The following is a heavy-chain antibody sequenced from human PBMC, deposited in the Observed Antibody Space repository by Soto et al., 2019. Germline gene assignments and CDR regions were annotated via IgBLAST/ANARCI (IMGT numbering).Heavy chain of an antibody. CDR2: ISYDGSNK. V-gene: IGHV3-30*18. J-gene: IGHJ4*02. Sequence: PGGSLRLSCAASGFTFSSYGMHWVRQAPVKGLEWVAVISYDGSNKYYADSVKGRFTISRDNSKNTLYLQMNSLRAEDTAVYYCANDIWPESAAVAGFDYWGQGTLVTVSS. CDR1: GFTFSSYG. D-gene: IGHD6-19*01. CDR3: ANDIWPESAAVAGFDY.